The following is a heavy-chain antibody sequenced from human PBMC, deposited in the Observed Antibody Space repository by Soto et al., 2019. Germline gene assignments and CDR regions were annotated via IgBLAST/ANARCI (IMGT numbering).Heavy chain of an antibody. D-gene: IGHD6-19*01. CDR3: VKVVLDSSGWFRLVCDY. J-gene: IGHJ4*02. CDR2: IHGGDGTT. Sequence: EVQLLESGGGLVQPGNSLRLSCAASGFTFSNYAISWVRQAPGKGLEWVSTIHGGDGTTYYADSMKGRFTIPRDNSKTALYLQMNSLRAEDTAVYYCVKVVLDSSGWFRLVCDYWGQRPLVTVSS. V-gene: IGHV3-23*01. CDR1: GFTFSNYA.